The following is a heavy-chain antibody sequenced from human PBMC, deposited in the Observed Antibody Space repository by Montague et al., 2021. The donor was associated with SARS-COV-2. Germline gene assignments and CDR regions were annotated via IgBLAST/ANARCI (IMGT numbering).Heavy chain of an antibody. D-gene: IGHD6-19*01. CDR2: ISSSSSYI. V-gene: IGHV3-21*01. CDR1: GFTFSSYS. J-gene: IGHJ4*02. Sequence: SLGLSCAASGFTFSSYSMNWVRQAPGKGLEWVSSISSSSSYIYYADSVKGRFTISRDNAKNSLYLQMNSLRAEDTAVYYCARNLGSGWAFFDYWGQGTLVTVSS. CDR3: ARNLGSGWAFFDY.